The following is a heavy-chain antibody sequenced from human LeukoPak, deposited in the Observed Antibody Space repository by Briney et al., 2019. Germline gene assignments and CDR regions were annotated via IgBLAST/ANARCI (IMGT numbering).Heavy chain of an antibody. V-gene: IGHV1-69*13. J-gene: IGHJ5*02. D-gene: IGHD3-10*01. CDR2: IIPIFGTA. CDR3: ARESVYYGSGSYYNWFDP. Sequence: ASVKVSCKAPGGTFSSYAISWVRQAPGQGLEWMGGIIPIFGTANYAQTFQGRVTITADESTSTAYMELSSLRSEDTAVYYFARESVYYGSGSYYNWFDPWGQGTLVTVSS. CDR1: GGTFSSYA.